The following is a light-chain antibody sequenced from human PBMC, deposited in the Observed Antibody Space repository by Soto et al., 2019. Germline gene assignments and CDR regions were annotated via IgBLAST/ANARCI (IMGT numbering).Light chain of an antibody. V-gene: IGKV1-5*03. CDR1: QSISNR. CDR3: QQYNTYSWT. CDR2: KAS. Sequence: DIQMTQFPSTLSASVGDRVTITCRASQSISNRLAWFQQKSGEAPNLLIHKASSLESGVPSRFSGSGSGTDFTLTISSLQPDDFATYYCQQYNTYSWTFGQGTQVEIK. J-gene: IGKJ1*01.